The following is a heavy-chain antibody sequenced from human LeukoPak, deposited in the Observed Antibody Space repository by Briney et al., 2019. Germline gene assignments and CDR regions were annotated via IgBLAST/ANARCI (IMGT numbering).Heavy chain of an antibody. CDR2: VNPNSGGT. D-gene: IGHD2-15*01. J-gene: IGHJ5*02. V-gene: IGHV1-2*02. Sequence: ASVKVSCKASGYTFTGYYMHWVRQAPGQGLEWMGWVNPNSGGTNYAQKFQGRVTMTRDTSISTAYMELSRLRSDDTAVYYCARFRMVVAASWFDPWGQGTLVTVSS. CDR1: GYTFTGYY. CDR3: ARFRMVVAASWFDP.